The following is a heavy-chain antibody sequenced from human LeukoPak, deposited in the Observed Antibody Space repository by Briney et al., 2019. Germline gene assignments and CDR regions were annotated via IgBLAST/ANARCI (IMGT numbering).Heavy chain of an antibody. J-gene: IGHJ4*02. CDR1: GFTFSSYG. Sequence: PGRSLRLSCAASGFTFSSYGMHWVRQAPGKGLEWVAVISYDGSNKYYADSVKGRFTISRDNSKNTLYLQMNSLRTEDTAVYYCARDGYGLDTPMVSTIFDCWGQGTLVTVSS. V-gene: IGHV3-30*03. CDR2: ISYDGSNK. CDR3: ARDGYGLDTPMVSTIFDC. D-gene: IGHD5-18*01.